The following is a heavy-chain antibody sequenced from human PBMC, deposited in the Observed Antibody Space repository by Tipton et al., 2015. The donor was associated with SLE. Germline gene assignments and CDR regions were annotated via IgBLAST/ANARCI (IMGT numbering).Heavy chain of an antibody. J-gene: IGHJ4*02. D-gene: IGHD6-13*01. V-gene: IGHV4-59*08. Sequence: TLSLTCTVSGGSISSYYWSWIRQPPGKGLEWIGYIYYSGSTNYNPSLKGRVTISVDTSKNQFSLKLSSVTAADTAVYYCARTRIAAAFFDYWGQGTLVTVSS. CDR3: ARTRIAAAFFDY. CDR1: GGSISSYY. CDR2: IYYSGST.